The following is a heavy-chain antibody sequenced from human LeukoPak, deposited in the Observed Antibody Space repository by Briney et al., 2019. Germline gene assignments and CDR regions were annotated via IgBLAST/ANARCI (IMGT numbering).Heavy chain of an antibody. CDR1: GFTFSTYA. V-gene: IGHV3-23*01. CDR3: AKEFVPAAILSYYYMDV. J-gene: IGHJ6*03. CDR2: ISGSGGST. Sequence: GGSLGVSCVASGFTFSTYAMSWVRQAPGKGLEWVSAISGSGGSTHYAESVKGRFTISRDNSKNTLYLQINSLRAEDTAVYYCAKEFVPAAILSYYYMDVWGRGTTVTVSS. D-gene: IGHD2-2*01.